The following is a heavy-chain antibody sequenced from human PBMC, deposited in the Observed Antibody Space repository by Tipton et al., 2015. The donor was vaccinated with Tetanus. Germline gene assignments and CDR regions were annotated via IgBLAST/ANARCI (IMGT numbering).Heavy chain of an antibody. Sequence: QSGAEVKKPGASVKVSCKASGYTFTSYAIHWVRQAPGQRLEWMGWINAGNGNTKYSQKFQGRVTITSDTSASTGYMELSSLRSEDTAVYYCARGVTGTTAWFDPWGQGILVTVSS. CDR2: INAGNGNT. J-gene: IGHJ5*02. CDR1: GYTFTSYA. CDR3: ARGVTGTTAWFDP. D-gene: IGHD1-7*01. V-gene: IGHV1-3*01.